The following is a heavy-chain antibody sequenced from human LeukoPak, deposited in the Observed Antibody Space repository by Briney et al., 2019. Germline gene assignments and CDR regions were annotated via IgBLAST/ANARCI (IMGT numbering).Heavy chain of an antibody. CDR1: GYTFTSYA. Sequence: ASVKVSCKASGYTFTSYAMHWVRQAPGQRLEWMGWINAGYGNAKYSQKFQGRVTITRDTSASTAYMELSSLRSEDTAVYYCASEAAAGTSSAYYYGMDVWGKGTTVTVSS. V-gene: IGHV1-3*01. CDR3: ASEAAAGTSSAYYYGMDV. CDR2: INAGYGNA. D-gene: IGHD6-13*01. J-gene: IGHJ6*04.